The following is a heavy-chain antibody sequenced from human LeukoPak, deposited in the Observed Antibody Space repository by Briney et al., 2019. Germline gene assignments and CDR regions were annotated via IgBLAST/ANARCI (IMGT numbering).Heavy chain of an antibody. CDR2: INHSGST. D-gene: IGHD2-8*01. J-gene: IGHJ6*03. Sequence: SETLSLTCAVYGGSFSGYYCSWIRQPPGKGLEWIGEINHSGSTNYNPSLKSRVTISVDTSKNQFSLKLSSVTAADTAVYYCARGSRLTKPYYYYYYMDVCGKGTTVTVSS. CDR1: GGSFSGYY. V-gene: IGHV4-34*01. CDR3: ARGSRLTKPYYYYYYMDV.